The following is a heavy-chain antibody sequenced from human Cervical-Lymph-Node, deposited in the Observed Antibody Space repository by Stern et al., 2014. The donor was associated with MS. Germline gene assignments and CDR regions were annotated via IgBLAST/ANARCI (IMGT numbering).Heavy chain of an antibody. V-gene: IGHV3-11*01. Sequence: QVQLVESGGALVKPGGSLRLSCAASGFTFRDHYMGWVRQPPGKGLEWVAYISSSGGVPVYVDASKDRFVISRDNVQNSLFLQMNSLRADDTAVYYCARGGSGSYYAYSVDVLGQGTTVTVSS. CDR1: GFTFRDHY. J-gene: IGHJ6*02. D-gene: IGHD3-10*01. CDR3: ARGGSGSYYAYSVDV. CDR2: ISSSGGVP.